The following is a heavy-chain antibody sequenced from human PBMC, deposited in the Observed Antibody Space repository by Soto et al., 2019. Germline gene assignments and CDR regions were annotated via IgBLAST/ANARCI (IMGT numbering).Heavy chain of an antibody. CDR2: LYSCGDT. J-gene: IGHJ4*02. Sequence: EVQLVESGGGLVQPGGSLRLSCGVSGFTVSSSYMSWVRQAPGKGLEWVSILYSCGDTYYAGSVKGRFTISRDNSKNTLYLQSNSLRVEDTAVSFCARQADWESPFDSWGQGTLVTVSS. V-gene: IGHV3-66*04. CDR3: ARQADWESPFDS. CDR1: GFTVSSSY. D-gene: IGHD1-26*01.